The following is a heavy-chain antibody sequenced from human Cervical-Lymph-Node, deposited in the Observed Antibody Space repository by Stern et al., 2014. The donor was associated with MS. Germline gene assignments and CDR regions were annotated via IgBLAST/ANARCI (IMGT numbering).Heavy chain of an antibody. V-gene: IGHV4-39*02. CDR2: FYYSATT. CDR3: ARGLDYGGNHLDS. J-gene: IGHJ4*02. CDR1: GGSISSSGFY. Sequence: QVQLQESGPGLVKPSETLSLTCAVSGGSISSSGFYWGWIRQSPGKGLEWIGSFYYSATTYYNSSLTSRVTISADTSKNTLSLTVRSVTAADTAVYYCARGLDYGGNHLDSWGQGTLVTVSS. D-gene: IGHD4-23*01.